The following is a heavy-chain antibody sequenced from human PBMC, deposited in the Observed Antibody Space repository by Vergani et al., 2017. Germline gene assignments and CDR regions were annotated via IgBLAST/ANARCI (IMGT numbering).Heavy chain of an antibody. D-gene: IGHD6-13*01. V-gene: IGHV3-11*04. CDR1: GFFFSDYY. CDR2: IASSDTTV. CDR3: ARGSRAAGYSGPDS. Sequence: QVQLVESGGGVVQPGGSLRLSCTASGFFFSDYYMSWLRQAPGKGLEWISYIASSDTTVYYADSVKGRFTISRDNAKNSLYLEMNSLRAEDTAVYYCARGSRAAGYSGPDSWGQGTRDTVSS. J-gene: IGHJ4*02.